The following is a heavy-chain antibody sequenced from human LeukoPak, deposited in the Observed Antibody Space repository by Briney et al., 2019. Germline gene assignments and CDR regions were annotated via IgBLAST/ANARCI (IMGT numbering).Heavy chain of an antibody. CDR1: GGSVSSGSYY. D-gene: IGHD6-19*01. Sequence: KPSETLSLTCTVSGGSVSSGSYYWSWIRQPPGKGLEWVGRIKSKTDGGTADYAAPVKGRFTISRDDSKNTLYLQLNSLKTEDTAVYYCTTTGGEQWLYYFDYWGQGTLVTVSS. V-gene: IGHV3-15*01. J-gene: IGHJ4*02. CDR3: TTTGGEQWLYYFDY. CDR2: IKSKTDGGTA.